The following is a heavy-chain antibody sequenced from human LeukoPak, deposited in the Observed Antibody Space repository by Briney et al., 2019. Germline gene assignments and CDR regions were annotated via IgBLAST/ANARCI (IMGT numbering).Heavy chain of an antibody. D-gene: IGHD3-22*01. CDR3: ARHDYDSSGYYYYFDY. Sequence: SETLFLTCTVSGGSISSYYWSWIRQPPGKGLEWIGYIYYSGSTNYNPSLKSRVTISVDTSKKQFSLKLSSVTAADTAVYYCARHDYDSSGYYYYFDYWGQGTLVTVSS. CDR1: GGSISSYY. V-gene: IGHV4-59*08. CDR2: IYYSGST. J-gene: IGHJ4*02.